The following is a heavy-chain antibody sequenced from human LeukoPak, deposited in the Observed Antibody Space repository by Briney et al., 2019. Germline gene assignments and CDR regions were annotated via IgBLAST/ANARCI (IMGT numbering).Heavy chain of an antibody. J-gene: IGHJ4*02. V-gene: IGHV3-48*04. CDR2: ISSSSSTI. D-gene: IGHD6-25*01. CDR3: ARVRGYDFDY. CDR1: GFTFSSYS. Sequence: GSLRLSCAASGFTFSSYSMNWVRQAPGKGLEWVSYISSSSSTIYYADSVKGRFTISRDNAKNSLYLQMNSLRAEDTAVYYCARVRGYDFDYWGQGTLVTVSS.